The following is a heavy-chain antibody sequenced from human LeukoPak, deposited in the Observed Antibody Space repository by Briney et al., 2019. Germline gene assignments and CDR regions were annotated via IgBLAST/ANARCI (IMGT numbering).Heavy chain of an antibody. J-gene: IGHJ3*01. CDR1: GDSINNSSSDY. CDR2: IYYTGST. CDR3: ARHLEYTTSGKAFDV. Sequence: PSETLSLTCTVSGDSINNSSSDYWAWIRQPPGKGLEWIGNIYYTGSTYYTSSLKSRVTMSVDTSKNVFSLTLKSLTSAGTAVYYCARHLEYTTSGKAFDVWGQGTLVSVSS. V-gene: IGHV4-39*01. D-gene: IGHD3-3*01.